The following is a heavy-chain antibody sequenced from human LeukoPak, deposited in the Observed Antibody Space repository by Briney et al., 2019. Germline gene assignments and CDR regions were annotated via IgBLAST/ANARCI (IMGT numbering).Heavy chain of an antibody. D-gene: IGHD3-10*01. V-gene: IGHV3-30*18. J-gene: IGHJ4*02. CDR1: GFIFSTYS. CDR3: AKAYGSGSYYHFDY. CDR2: ISYDGSNK. Sequence: GGSLRLSCAASGFIFSTYSMNWVRQAPGKGLEWVAVISYDGSNKCYADSVKGRFTISRDNSKNTLYLQMNSLRAEDTAVYYCAKAYGSGSYYHFDYWGQGTLVTVSS.